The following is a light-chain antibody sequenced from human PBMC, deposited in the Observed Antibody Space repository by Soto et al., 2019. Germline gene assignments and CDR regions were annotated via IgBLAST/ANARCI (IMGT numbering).Light chain of an antibody. J-gene: IGKJ1*01. CDR2: AAY. CDR1: QSISSY. Sequence: DIQMTQSPSSLSASVGDRVTITCRASQSISSYLNWYQQKPGKAPKLMVYAAYSLQSGVPSRFSGSGSGTEFTLTISSLQSEDFAVYYCQQYNNWPPWTFGQGTKVDIK. V-gene: IGKV1-39*01. CDR3: QQYNNWPPWT.